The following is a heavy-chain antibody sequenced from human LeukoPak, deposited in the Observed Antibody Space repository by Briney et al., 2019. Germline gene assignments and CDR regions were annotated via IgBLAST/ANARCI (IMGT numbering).Heavy chain of an antibody. D-gene: IGHD3-9*01. CDR1: GFTFSSYG. CDR2: ISGSGGST. V-gene: IGHV3-23*01. CDR3: AREPYYDILTGYYKGGFDY. Sequence: PGGSLRLSCAASGFTFSSYGMSWVRQAPGKGLEWVSGISGSGGSTYYADSVKGRFTISRDNAKNSLYLQMNSLRAEDTAVYYCAREPYYDILTGYYKGGFDYWGQGTLVTVSS. J-gene: IGHJ4*02.